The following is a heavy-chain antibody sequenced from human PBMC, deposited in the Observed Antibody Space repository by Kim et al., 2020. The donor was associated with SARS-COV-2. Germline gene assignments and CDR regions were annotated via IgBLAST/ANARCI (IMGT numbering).Heavy chain of an antibody. Sequence: YAISLQGPFTNSRDNDKNSLYLQMNSLRDEDTAVYYCARGTLLWFGELHYWGQGTLVTVSS. V-gene: IGHV3-48*02. J-gene: IGHJ4*02. CDR3: ARGTLLWFGELHY. D-gene: IGHD3-10*01.